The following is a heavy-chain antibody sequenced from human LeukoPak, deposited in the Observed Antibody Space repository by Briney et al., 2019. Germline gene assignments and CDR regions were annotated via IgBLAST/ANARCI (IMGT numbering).Heavy chain of an antibody. D-gene: IGHD2-2*01. V-gene: IGHV1-69*05. CDR3: ARGLGGYCSGTSCYLAGWFDP. Sequence: ASVKVSCKASGGTFSSYAISWVRQAPGQGLEWMAGIIPIFGTANYAQRFQGRVTINMDESTTTAYMELSSLRPEDTAVYYCARGLGGYCSGTSCYLAGWFDPWGQGTLVTVSS. J-gene: IGHJ5*02. CDR1: GGTFSSYA. CDR2: IIPIFGTA.